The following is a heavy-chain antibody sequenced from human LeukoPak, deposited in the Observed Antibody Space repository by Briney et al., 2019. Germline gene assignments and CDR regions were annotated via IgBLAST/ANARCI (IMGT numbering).Heavy chain of an antibody. V-gene: IGHV3-30*18. CDR2: ISYDGSNK. Sequence: PGGSLRLSCAASGFTFSSYGMHWVRQAPGKWLEWVAVISYDGSNKYYADSVKGRFTISRDNSKNTLYLQMNSLRAEDTAVYYCAKLPGLSYYDSSGYWDDAFDIWGQGTMVTVSS. D-gene: IGHD3-22*01. CDR1: GFTFSSYG. CDR3: AKLPGLSYYDSSGYWDDAFDI. J-gene: IGHJ3*02.